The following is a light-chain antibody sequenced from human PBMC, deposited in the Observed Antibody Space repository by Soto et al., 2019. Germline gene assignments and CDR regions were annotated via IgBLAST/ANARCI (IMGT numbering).Light chain of an antibody. CDR2: GAF. J-gene: IGKJ4*01. V-gene: IGKV3-15*01. CDR3: QQYNNWPLT. CDR1: QSVAGN. Sequence: EIVMTQSPATLSVSPGERATLSCRASQSVAGNLAWYQQKPGQAPRLLMYGAFTRATGIPARFSGSGSGPESTITISRLQSEDFGVYYCQQYNNWPLTFGGGTKVEIK.